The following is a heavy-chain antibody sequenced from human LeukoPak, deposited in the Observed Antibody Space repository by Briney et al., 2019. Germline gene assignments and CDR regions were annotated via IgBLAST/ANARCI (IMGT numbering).Heavy chain of an antibody. CDR2: ISYDGSNK. J-gene: IGHJ5*02. CDR1: GFTFSSYG. D-gene: IGHD2-15*01. V-gene: IGHV3-30*03. CDR3: ARDRLVVVAATPWFDP. Sequence: PGGSLRLSCAASGFTFSSYGMHWVRQAPGKGLEWVAVISYDGSNKYYADSVKGRFTISRDNSKNTLYLQMNSLRAEDTAVYYCARDRLVVVAATPWFDPWGQGTLVTVSS.